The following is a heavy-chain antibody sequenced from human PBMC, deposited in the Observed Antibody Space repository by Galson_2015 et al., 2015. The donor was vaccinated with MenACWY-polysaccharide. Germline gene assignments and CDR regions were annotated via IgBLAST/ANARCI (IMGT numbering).Heavy chain of an antibody. D-gene: IGHD6-6*01. V-gene: IGHV3-48*02. CDR2: ISSSSGTV. CDR1: GFTFSSYS. CDR3: AWRGLYSSSSGGLDH. Sequence: SLRLSCAVSGFTFSSYSMNWVRQAPGKGLEWLSYISSSSGTVYYADSVRGRFTISRDNAKNSLYLQMNRLRDEDTAIYYCAWRGLYSSSSGGLDHWGQGTLVTVSS. J-gene: IGHJ5*02.